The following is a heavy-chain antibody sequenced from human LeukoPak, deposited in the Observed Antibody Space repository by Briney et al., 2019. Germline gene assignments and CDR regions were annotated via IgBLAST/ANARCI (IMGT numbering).Heavy chain of an antibody. Sequence: ASVKVSCKASGYTFTYFYVYWVRQAPGQGLEWMGWISPNTGGTNSAQKFQKRVTLTRDTSINTAYMELISLTSDDTAVYYCATLGLIREFDYLGQGTLVTVSS. CDR2: ISPNTGGT. D-gene: IGHD2-21*01. V-gene: IGHV1-2*02. J-gene: IGHJ4*02. CDR3: ATLGLIREFDY. CDR1: GYTFTYFY.